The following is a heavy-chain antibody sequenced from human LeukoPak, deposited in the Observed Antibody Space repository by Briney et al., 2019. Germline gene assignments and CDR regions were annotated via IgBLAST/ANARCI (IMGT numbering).Heavy chain of an antibody. V-gene: IGHV4-39*07. CDR3: AREPDYGSGLFYYGLDV. Sequence: PSETLSLTCTVSGGSISSSSYYWGWIRQPPGKGLEWIGNVYYSASTYYNPSLKSRVTISVDTSKNQFSLKLSSVTAADTAMYYCAREPDYGSGLFYYGLDVWGQGTTVTVSS. CDR1: GGSISSSSYY. D-gene: IGHD3-10*01. J-gene: IGHJ6*02. CDR2: VYYSAST.